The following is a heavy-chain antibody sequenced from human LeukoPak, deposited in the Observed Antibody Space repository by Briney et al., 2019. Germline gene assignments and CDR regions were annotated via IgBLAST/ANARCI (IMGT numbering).Heavy chain of an antibody. V-gene: IGHV1-24*01. CDR3: AREVAAALYYFDY. CDR1: GYTLTELS. D-gene: IGHD2-15*01. J-gene: IGHJ4*02. CDR2: FDPEDGET. Sequence: ASVKVSCKVSGYTLTELSMHWVRQAPGKGLEWMGGFDPEDGETIYAQKFQGRVTMTRDTSTSTVYMELSSLRSEDTAVYYCAREVAAALYYFDYWGQGTLVTVSS.